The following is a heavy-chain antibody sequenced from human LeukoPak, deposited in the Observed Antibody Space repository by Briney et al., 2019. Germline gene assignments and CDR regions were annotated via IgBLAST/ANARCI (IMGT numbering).Heavy chain of an antibody. CDR3: ARSPFIVVVPAPPVDI. J-gene: IGHJ3*02. CDR1: GFTFSSYS. V-gene: IGHV3-64*01. D-gene: IGHD2-2*01. Sequence: GGSLRLSCAASGFTFSSYSMHWVRQAPGKGLEYVSAISSNEGSTYYANSVKGRFTISRDISKNTLYLQMGSLTAEDMAVYYCARSPFIVVVPAPPVDIWGQGTMVTVSS. CDR2: ISSNEGST.